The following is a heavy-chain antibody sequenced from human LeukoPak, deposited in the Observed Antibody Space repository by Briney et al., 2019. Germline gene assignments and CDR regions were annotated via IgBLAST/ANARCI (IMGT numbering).Heavy chain of an antibody. D-gene: IGHD3-22*01. CDR3: ARTPIYYDSSGYYASFDY. J-gene: IGHJ4*02. CDR1: GFTFSSYA. V-gene: IGHV4-34*01. CDR2: INHSGST. Sequence: GSLRLSCAASGFTFSSYALSWVRQAPGKGLEWIGEINHSGSTNYNPSLKSRVTISVDTSKNQFSLKLSSVTAADTAVYYCARTPIYYDSSGYYASFDYWGQGTLVTVSS.